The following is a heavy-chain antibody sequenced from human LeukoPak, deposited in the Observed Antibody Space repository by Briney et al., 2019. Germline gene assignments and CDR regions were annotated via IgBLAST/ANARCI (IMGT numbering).Heavy chain of an antibody. Sequence: GASVKVSCKVSGYTLTELSMHWVRQAPGKGLEWMGCFDPEDGETIYAQKFQGRVTMTEDTSTDTAYMELSSLRSEDTAVYYYATRPDAWGYYPFDSWGKGTLVTVSS. CDR2: FDPEDGET. D-gene: IGHD3-22*01. CDR3: ATRPDAWGYYPFDS. CDR1: GYTLTELS. J-gene: IGHJ4*02. V-gene: IGHV1-24*01.